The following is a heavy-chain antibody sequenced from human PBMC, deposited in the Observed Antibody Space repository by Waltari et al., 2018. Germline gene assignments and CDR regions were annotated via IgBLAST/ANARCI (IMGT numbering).Heavy chain of an antibody. V-gene: IGHV3-48*03. Sequence: EVQLVESGGGLVQPGGSLRLSWAASGFTLRSYEMNWVRQAPGKGLEWVSYISSSGSTIYYADSVKGRFTISRDNAKNSLYLQMNSLRAEDTAVYYCARVSGELLYYYYGMDVWGQGTTVTVSS. J-gene: IGHJ6*02. CDR2: ISSSGSTI. D-gene: IGHD3-10*01. CDR3: ARVSGELLYYYYGMDV. CDR1: GFTLRSYE.